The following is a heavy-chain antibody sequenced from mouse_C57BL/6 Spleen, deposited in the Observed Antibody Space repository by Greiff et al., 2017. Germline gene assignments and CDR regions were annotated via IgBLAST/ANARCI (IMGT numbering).Heavy chain of an antibody. CDR1: GYTFTSYW. Sequence: QVQLQQPGAELVRPGTSVKLSCKASGYTFTSYWMHWVKQRPGQGLEWIGVIDPSDSSTNYNQKFKGKATLTVDTSSSTAYMQLSSLTAEDAAVYYWARGGFAYWGQGTLVTVAA. J-gene: IGHJ3*01. CDR2: IDPSDSST. CDR3: ARGGFAY. V-gene: IGHV1-59*01.